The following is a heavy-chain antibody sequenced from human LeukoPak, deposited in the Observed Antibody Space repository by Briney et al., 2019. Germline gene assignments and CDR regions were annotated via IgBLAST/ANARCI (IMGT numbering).Heavy chain of an antibody. CDR1: GFTCSNYW. D-gene: IGHD3-22*01. Sequence: GSLILSCAASGFTCSNYWMTWVRRAPGKGLEWVADMKPDGSEEYYVASVRGRFTISRDNARDSVYLQMDSLRAEDTAVYYCAREGGGGGYYSDSYGHPHFDCWGPGTLVTVSA. J-gene: IGHJ4*02. CDR2: MKPDGSEE. CDR3: AREGGGGGYYSDSYGHPHFDC. V-gene: IGHV3-7*01.